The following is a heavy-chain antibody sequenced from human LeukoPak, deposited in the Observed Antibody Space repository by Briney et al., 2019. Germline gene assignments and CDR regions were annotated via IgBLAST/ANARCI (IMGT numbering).Heavy chain of an antibody. CDR3: ARGPYSYDSWGAFDI. Sequence: PSETLSLTCTVSGYSISSGYYWAWTRQPPGKGLEGIGSTYHSGSTYYNPSLKSRVTRSVDTSKNQFSLKLSSVTAADTAVYFCARGPYSYDSWGAFDIWGQGTMVTVSS. V-gene: IGHV4-38-2*02. J-gene: IGHJ3*02. D-gene: IGHD3-22*01. CDR2: TYHSGST. CDR1: GYSISSGYY.